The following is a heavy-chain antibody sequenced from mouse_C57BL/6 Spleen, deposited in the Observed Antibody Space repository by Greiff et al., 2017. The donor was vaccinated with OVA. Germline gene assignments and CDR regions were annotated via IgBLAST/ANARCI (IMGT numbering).Heavy chain of an antibody. CDR2: IWSGGST. Sequence: VHLVESGPGLVQPSQSLSITCTVSGFSLTSYGVHWVRQPPGKGLEWLGVIWSGGSTDYNAAFISRLSISKDNSKSQVFFKMNSLQADDTAIYYCAKESFLRRDYYAMDYWGQGTSVTVSS. J-gene: IGHJ4*01. CDR3: AKESFLRRDYYAMDY. CDR1: GFSLTSYG. D-gene: IGHD2-12*01. V-gene: IGHV2-4*01.